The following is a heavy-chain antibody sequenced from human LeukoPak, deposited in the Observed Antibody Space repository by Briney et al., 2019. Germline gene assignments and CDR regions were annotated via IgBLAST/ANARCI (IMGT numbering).Heavy chain of an antibody. CDR1: GGSFSGYY. D-gene: IGHD1-1*01. CDR2: VHYSGDT. CDR3: ARDLELERNRWNYFES. J-gene: IGHJ4*02. Sequence: SETLSLTCAVYGGSFSGYYWSWIRQPPGKGLEWIASVHYSGDTKYNPSLKSRVSLSFDTSKQQFSLRLYSVTAADTAVYYCARDLELERNRWNYFESWGQGTLVTVSS. V-gene: IGHV4-59*01.